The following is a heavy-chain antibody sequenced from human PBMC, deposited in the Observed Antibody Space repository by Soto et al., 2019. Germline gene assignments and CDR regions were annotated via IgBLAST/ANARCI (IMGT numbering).Heavy chain of an antibody. J-gene: IGHJ6*03. V-gene: IGHV1-18*01. CDR3: ARVEGGYCSGGSCYALYYYYYMDV. D-gene: IGHD2-15*01. Sequence: ASVKVSCKASGYTFTSYGISWVRQAPGQGLEWVGWISAYNGNTNYAQKLQGRVTMTTDTSTSTAYMELRSLRSDDTAVYYCARVEGGYCSGGSCYALYYYYYMDVWGKGTTVTVSS. CDR2: ISAYNGNT. CDR1: GYTFTSYG.